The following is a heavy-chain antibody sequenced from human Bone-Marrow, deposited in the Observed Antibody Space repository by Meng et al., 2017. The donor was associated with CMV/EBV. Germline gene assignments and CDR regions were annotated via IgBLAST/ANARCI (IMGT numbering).Heavy chain of an antibody. D-gene: IGHD2-2*01. V-gene: IGHV1-69*10. J-gene: IGHJ4*02. Sequence: SVKVSCKASGGTFSSYAISWVRQAPGQGLEWMGGIIPILGIANYAQKFQGRVTITTDESTSTAYMELSSLRSEDTAVYYCARGRSSTSFMDYWGQGPLVTVSS. CDR3: ARGRSSTSFMDY. CDR1: GGTFSSYA. CDR2: IIPILGIA.